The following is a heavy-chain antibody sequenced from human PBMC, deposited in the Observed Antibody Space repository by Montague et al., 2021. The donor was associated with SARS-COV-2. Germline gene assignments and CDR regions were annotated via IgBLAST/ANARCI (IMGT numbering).Heavy chain of an antibody. CDR3: SRDLRVWPSVAGSFDS. Sequence: ENNNYNPSLKSRFTTSVDTSKNQFSLKLSSVTSADTAVYYFSRDLRVWPSVAGSFDSWGQGTMVTVSS. CDR2: ENN. V-gene: IGHV4-34*01. J-gene: IGHJ4*02. D-gene: IGHD3-10*01.